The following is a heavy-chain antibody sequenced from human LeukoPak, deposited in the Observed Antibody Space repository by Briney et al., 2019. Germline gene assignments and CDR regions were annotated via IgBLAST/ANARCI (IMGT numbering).Heavy chain of an antibody. V-gene: IGHV3-9*01. D-gene: IGHD3-3*01. J-gene: IGHJ4*02. CDR3: AKGTTITIFGTSFDY. CDR2: ISWNSGSI. CDR1: GFTFDDYA. Sequence: GRSLRLSCAASGFTFDDYAMHWVRQTPGKGLEWVSGISWNSGSIGYADSVKGRFTISRDNAKNSLYLQMNSLTTEDTALYYCAKGTTITIFGTSFDYWGQGTLVTVSS.